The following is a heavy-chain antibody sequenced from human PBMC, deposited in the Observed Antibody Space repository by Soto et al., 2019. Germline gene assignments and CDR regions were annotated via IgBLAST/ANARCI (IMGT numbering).Heavy chain of an antibody. D-gene: IGHD6-19*01. CDR2: IYYSGST. J-gene: IGHJ4*02. CDR1: GGSISSYY. CDR3: ARQNGVKAVAGILFDY. Sequence: QVQLQESGPGLVKPSETLSLTCTVSGGSISSYYWSWIRQPPGKGLEWIGYIYYSGSTNYNPSLKSLVTISVDTSKNQFSLKLSSVTAADTAVYYCARQNGVKAVAGILFDYWGQGTLVTVSS. V-gene: IGHV4-59*08.